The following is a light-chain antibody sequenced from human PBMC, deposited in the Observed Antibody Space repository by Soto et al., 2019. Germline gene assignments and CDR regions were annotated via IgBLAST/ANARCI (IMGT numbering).Light chain of an antibody. Sequence: EIVMRQSPATLSVSPGERATLSCRASQSVSSSYLAWYQQKPGQAPRLLIYGASNRATGVPARFSGSGSGTDFTLTISSLEPEDFAVYYCQQRSNWPLTFGQGTRLEIK. CDR3: QQRSNWPLT. CDR1: QSVSSSY. CDR2: GAS. V-gene: IGKV3-11*01. J-gene: IGKJ5*01.